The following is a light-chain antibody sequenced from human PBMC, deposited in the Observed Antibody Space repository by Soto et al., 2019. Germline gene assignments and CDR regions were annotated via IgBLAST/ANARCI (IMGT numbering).Light chain of an antibody. CDR2: DAS. Sequence: DIQMTQSPSSLSASVGDRVTITCQASQDISNYLNWYQQKPGKAPKLLIYDASNLETGVPSRFGGSGSWTDFTFTISSLQPEDIATYYCQQYDNLPLFTFCPGTKVDIK. CDR3: QQYDNLPLFT. CDR1: QDISNY. J-gene: IGKJ3*01. V-gene: IGKV1-33*01.